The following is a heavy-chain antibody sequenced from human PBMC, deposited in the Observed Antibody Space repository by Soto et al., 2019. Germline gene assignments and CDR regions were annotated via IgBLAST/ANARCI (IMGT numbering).Heavy chain of an antibody. CDR2: ISAYNGNT. D-gene: IGHD2-15*01. V-gene: IGHV1-18*01. Sequence: QVQLVQSGAEVKKPGASVKVSCKASGYTITSYGISWVRQAPGQGLEWMGWISAYNGNTNYAQKLQGRVTMTTDTSXTTGYMELRSLRPDHTAVYYCASGTVVSATSNPLDYWGQGTLVTVSS. CDR1: GYTITSYG. CDR3: ASGTVVSATSNPLDY. J-gene: IGHJ4*02.